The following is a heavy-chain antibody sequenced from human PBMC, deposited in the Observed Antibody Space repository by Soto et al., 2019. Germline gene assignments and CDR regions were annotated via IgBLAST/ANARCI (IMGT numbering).Heavy chain of an antibody. CDR1: GRSMSSNY. D-gene: IGHD1-26*01. CDR3: AAYRGALYFDF. J-gene: IGHJ4*02. V-gene: IGHV4-59*03. Sequence: TSETLSLTCSVSGRSMSSNYWSWLRQSPDKGLEWLGYVFYGGTDYNPSLGGRVSMSVQTSKSQFSLTLSSVTAADTAVYYCAAYRGALYFDFWGQGIQVTVSS. CDR2: VFYGGT.